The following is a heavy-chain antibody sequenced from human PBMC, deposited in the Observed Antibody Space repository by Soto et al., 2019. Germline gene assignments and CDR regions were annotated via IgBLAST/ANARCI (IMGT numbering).Heavy chain of an antibody. Sequence: GASVKVSCKASGGTFSSYAISWVRQAPGQGLEWMGGIIPIFGTANYAQKFQGRVTITADESTSTAYMELSSLRSEDTAVYYCARDQGYCRAGSRCYYGMDVWGQVTTVTVSS. CDR3: ARDQGYCRAGSRCYYGMDV. D-gene: IGHD2-15*01. J-gene: IGHJ6*02. CDR1: GGTFSSYA. CDR2: IIPIFGTA. V-gene: IGHV1-69*13.